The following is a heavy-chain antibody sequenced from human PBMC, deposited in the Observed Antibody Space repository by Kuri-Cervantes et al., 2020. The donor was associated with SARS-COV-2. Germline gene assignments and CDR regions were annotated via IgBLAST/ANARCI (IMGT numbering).Heavy chain of an antibody. CDR1: GGSISSNEYY. CDR2: IYYSGST. Sequence: SETLSLTCNVSGGSISSNEYYWGWIRQPPGKGLQWLGSIYYSGSTYYNPSLKSRVTISVDTSKNQFSLKLSSVTAADTAVYYCAMEWDPLLGLDAFDIWGQGTMVTVSS. J-gene: IGHJ3*02. D-gene: IGHD3-3*01. V-gene: IGHV4-39*01. CDR3: AMEWDPLLGLDAFDI.